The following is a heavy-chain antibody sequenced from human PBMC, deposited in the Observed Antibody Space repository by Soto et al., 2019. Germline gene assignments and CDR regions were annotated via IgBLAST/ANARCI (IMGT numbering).Heavy chain of an antibody. Sequence: ASVKVSCKASGYTFTSYYMHWVRQAPGQGLEWMGIINPSGGSTSYAQKFQGRVTMTRDTSTSTVYMELSSLRSEDTAVYYCARGPSTYYYERNGHYEYWGRGTLVPVSS. CDR2: INPSGGST. D-gene: IGHD3-22*01. CDR1: GYTFTSYY. CDR3: ARGPSTYYYERNGHYEY. J-gene: IGHJ4*02. V-gene: IGHV1-46*01.